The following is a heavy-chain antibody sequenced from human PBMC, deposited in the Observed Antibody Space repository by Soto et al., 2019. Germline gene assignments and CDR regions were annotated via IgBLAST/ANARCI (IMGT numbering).Heavy chain of an antibody. CDR3: ARGDYYDSSGYYCPEYFQH. J-gene: IGHJ1*01. CDR2: ISAYNGNT. CDR1: GYTFTSYG. Sequence: ASVKVSCKASGYTFTSYGISWVRQAPGQGLEVIGWISAYNGNTNYAQKLQGRVTMTTDTSTSTAYMELRSLRSDDAAVYYCARGDYYDSSGYYCPEYFQHWSQGTLVTVSS. V-gene: IGHV1-18*04. D-gene: IGHD3-22*01.